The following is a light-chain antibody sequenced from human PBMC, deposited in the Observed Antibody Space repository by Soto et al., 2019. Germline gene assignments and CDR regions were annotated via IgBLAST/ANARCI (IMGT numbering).Light chain of an antibody. CDR3: QQTSAAPFT. J-gene: IGKJ3*01. V-gene: IGKV1-39*01. CDR1: RNINTC. Sequence: DIQMAQSPSSLSASVGDTITITCRASRNINTCLNWYQQKPGKAPKLLIFGASSLQSGVPSRFSGSGSRTDFTLTINSLQPEDFATYCCQQTSAAPFTFGPGTKVDIK. CDR2: GAS.